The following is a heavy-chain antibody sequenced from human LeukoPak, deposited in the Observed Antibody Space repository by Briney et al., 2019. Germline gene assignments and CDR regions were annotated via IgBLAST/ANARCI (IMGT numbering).Heavy chain of an antibody. CDR3: ARGPNMVPGVISYYFDY. V-gene: IGHV4-34*01. CDR1: GGSFSGYY. J-gene: IGHJ4*02. D-gene: IGHD3-10*01. Sequence: SETLSLTCAVYGGSFSGYYWSWIRQPPGKGLEWIGEINHSGSTNYNPSLKSRVTISVDTSKNQFSLKLSSVTAADTAVYYCARGPNMVPGVISYYFDYWGQGTLVTVSS. CDR2: INHSGST.